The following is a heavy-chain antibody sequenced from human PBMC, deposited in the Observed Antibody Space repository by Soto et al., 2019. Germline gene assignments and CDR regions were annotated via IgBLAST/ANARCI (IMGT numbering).Heavy chain of an antibody. CDR1: GGTFSSYT. CDR3: ARDRSMTTVTSYYMDV. J-gene: IGHJ6*03. V-gene: IGHV1-69*08. CDR2: IIPILGIA. Sequence: QVQLVQSGAEVKKPGSSVKVSCKASGGTFSSYTISWVRQAPGQGLEWMGRIIPILGIANYAQKFQGRVTIPEDKSTSTAYMELSSLRSEGTAVYYCARDRSMTTVTSYYMDVWGKGTTVTVSS. D-gene: IGHD4-4*01.